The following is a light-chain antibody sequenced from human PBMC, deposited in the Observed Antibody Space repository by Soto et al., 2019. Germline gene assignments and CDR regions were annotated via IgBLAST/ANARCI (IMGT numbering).Light chain of an antibody. V-gene: IGLV2-14*01. Sequence: QSALTQPASVSGSPGQSITISCTGTSSDVGGYNYVSWYQQHPGKAPKLMIYEVSNRPSGVSNRFSGSKSGNTASLTISGLXADDEADYYCNSYTSSSTLVFGGGTKLTVL. CDR2: EVS. J-gene: IGLJ3*02. CDR1: SSDVGGYNY. CDR3: NSYTSSSTLV.